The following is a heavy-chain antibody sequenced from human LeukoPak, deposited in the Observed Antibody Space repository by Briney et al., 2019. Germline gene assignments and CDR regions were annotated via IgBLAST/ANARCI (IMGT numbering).Heavy chain of an antibody. CDR1: GFTFSTYA. V-gene: IGHV3-23*01. J-gene: IGHJ4*02. D-gene: IGHD4-17*01. Sequence: GGSLRLSCAASGFTFSTYAMSWVRRAPGKGLEWVSTVSGSGSSAYYADSVKGRFTISRDNPKNTLYLQMDSLRGEDTAVYYCARVPYGDYFDYWGQGTLVTVSS. CDR3: ARVPYGDYFDY. CDR2: VSGSGSSA.